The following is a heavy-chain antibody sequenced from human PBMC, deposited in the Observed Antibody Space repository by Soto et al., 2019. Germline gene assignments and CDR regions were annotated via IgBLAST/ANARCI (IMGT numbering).Heavy chain of an antibody. J-gene: IGHJ6*04. CDR3: GGERRPKYNYAGSAV. Sequence: PGGSLRLSCAASGFTFSSYAMSWVRQAPGKGLEWVSAISGSGGSTYYADSVKGRFTISRDNSKNTLYLQMNSPKAEGTSVYYCGGERRPKYNYAGSAVWGKGPTVPVSS. CDR1: GFTFSSYA. D-gene: IGHD1-20*01. V-gene: IGHV3-23*01. CDR2: ISGSGGST.